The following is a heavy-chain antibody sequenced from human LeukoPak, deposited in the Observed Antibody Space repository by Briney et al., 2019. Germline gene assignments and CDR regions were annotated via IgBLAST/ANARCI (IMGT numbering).Heavy chain of an antibody. CDR2: MNPNSGNT. D-gene: IGHD3-10*01. J-gene: IGHJ3*02. V-gene: IGHV1-8*02. CDR3: GRVNAYFYGSGVSRAFHM. Sequence: GASVKVSCKASGYTFTSYYMHWVRQATGQGLEWMGWMNPNSGNTGYAQKFQGRVTMTRNTSTSTAYMELTSLRSEDTAVYYCGRVNAYFYGSGVSRAFHMWGQGTMVTVSS. CDR1: GYTFTSYY.